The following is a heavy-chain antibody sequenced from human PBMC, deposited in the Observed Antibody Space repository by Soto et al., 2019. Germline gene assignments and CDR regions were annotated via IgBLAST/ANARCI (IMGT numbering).Heavy chain of an antibody. CDR1: GGSISSSSYY. CDR3: ARQVIFGILAQRGIDY. V-gene: IGHV4-39*01. J-gene: IGHJ4*02. Sequence: QLQLQESGPGLVKPSETLSLTCTVSGGSISSSSYYWGWIRQPPGKGLEWIGSIYYSGSTYYNPSLKSRVTISVDTSKNQFSLKLSSVTAADTAVYYCARQVIFGILAQRGIDYWGQGTLVTVSS. CDR2: IYYSGST. D-gene: IGHD3-3*01.